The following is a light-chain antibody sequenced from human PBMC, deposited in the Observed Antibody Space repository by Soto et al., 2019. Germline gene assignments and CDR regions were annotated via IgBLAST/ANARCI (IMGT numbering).Light chain of an antibody. V-gene: IGLV2-14*03. Sequence: QSALTQPASVSGSPGQSITISCTGTSSDVGGHDYVSWYQQHPGKAPKLLIYEVTYRPSGVSNRFAGSKSGNTASLTISGLQAEDEADYYCNSYTSSGALVFGGGTKLTVL. J-gene: IGLJ3*02. CDR1: SSDVGGHDY. CDR2: EVT. CDR3: NSYTSSGALV.